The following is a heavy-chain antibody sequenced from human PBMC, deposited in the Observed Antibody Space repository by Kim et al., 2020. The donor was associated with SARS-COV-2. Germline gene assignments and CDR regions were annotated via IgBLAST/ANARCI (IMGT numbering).Heavy chain of an antibody. CDR3: AKDTGVFGVGDY. D-gene: IGHD3-16*01. Sequence: ASVKVSCKATGYHFIGYYLHWVRQAPGQGLEWMGWIIPNSDGTNYAQKFQGRLTLTSDTSINTAYMELSILGSDDTAVYYCAKDTGVFGVGDYWGQGTPVTVSS. J-gene: IGHJ4*02. V-gene: IGHV1-2*02. CDR1: GYHFIGYY. CDR2: IIPNSDGT.